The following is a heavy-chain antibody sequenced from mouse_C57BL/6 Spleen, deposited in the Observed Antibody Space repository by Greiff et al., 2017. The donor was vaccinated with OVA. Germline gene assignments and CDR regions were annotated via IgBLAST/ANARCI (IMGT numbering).Heavy chain of an antibody. V-gene: IGHV1-47*01. CDR2: FHPYNDDT. D-gene: IGHD4-1*01. Sequence: VQLQQSGAELVKPGASVKMSCKASGYTFTTYPIEWMKQNHGKSLEWIGNFHPYNDDTTYNEKFKGKATLTVEKSSSTVYLELSRLTSDDSAVYCCARRMNWESYAMDYWGQGTSVTVSS. CDR1: GYTFTTYP. J-gene: IGHJ4*01. CDR3: ARRMNWESYAMDY.